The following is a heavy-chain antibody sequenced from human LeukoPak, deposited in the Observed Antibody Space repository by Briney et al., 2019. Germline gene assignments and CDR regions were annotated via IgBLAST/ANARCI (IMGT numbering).Heavy chain of an antibody. CDR3: AGATSREAFDI. CDR2: IYYSGST. Sequence: SETLSLTCTVSGGSISDSYWSWIRQPPGKGLEWIGYIYYSGSTNYTPSLKSRVTISINTSKNQFSLRLSSVTAADTAVYYCAGATSREAFDIWGQGTRVTVSS. D-gene: IGHD2-2*01. CDR1: GGSISDSY. V-gene: IGHV4-59*01. J-gene: IGHJ3*02.